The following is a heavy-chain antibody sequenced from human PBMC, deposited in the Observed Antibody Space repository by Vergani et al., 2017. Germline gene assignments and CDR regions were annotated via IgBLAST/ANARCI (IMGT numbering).Heavy chain of an antibody. Sequence: QVQLVQSGAEVKKPGSSVKVSCKASGGTFSSYTISWVRQAPGQGLEWMGRIIPILGIANYAQKLQGRVTMTADTSTSTAYMELRSLRSDDTAVYYCARERGSGSYRSYFDLWGRGTLVTVSS. V-gene: IGHV1-69*08. CDR3: ARERGSGSYRSYFDL. D-gene: IGHD1-26*01. CDR1: GGTFSSYT. J-gene: IGHJ2*01. CDR2: IIPILGIA.